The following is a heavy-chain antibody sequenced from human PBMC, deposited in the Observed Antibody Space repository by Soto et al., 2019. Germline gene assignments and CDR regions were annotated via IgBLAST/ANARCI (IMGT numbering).Heavy chain of an antibody. CDR2: INSDGSST. D-gene: IGHD6-19*01. CDR1: GFTFSSYW. J-gene: IGHJ3*02. CDR3: AREKTYSSGWYSYAFAI. Sequence: EVQLVESGGGLVQPGGSLRLSCAASGFTFSSYWMHWVRQAPGKGLVWVSRINSDGSSTSYADSVNVRFTISRDNAKNTLYLQMNSLRAEDTAVYYCAREKTYSSGWYSYAFAIWGQGTMVTVSS. V-gene: IGHV3-74*01.